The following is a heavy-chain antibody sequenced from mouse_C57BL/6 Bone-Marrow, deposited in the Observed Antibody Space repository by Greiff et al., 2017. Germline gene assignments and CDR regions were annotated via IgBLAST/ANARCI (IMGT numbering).Heavy chain of an antibody. CDR2: IDPENGDT. CDR1: GFNIKDDY. CDR3: TSRPAYFDY. V-gene: IGHV14-4*01. J-gene: IGHJ2*01. Sequence: VQLKESGAELVRPGASVKLSCTASGFNIKDDYMHWVKQRPEQGLEWIGWIDPENGDTEYASKFQGKAPITADTSSNTAYLQLSSLTTEDTAVYYCTSRPAYFDYWGQGTTLTGSS.